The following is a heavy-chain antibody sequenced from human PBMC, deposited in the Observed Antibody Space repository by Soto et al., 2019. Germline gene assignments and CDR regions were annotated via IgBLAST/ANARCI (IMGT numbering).Heavy chain of an antibody. CDR2: IYYSGST. D-gene: IGHD6-19*01. CDR1: GGSISSGGYY. J-gene: IGHJ6*02. V-gene: IGHV4-31*03. Sequence: SETLSLTCTVSGGSISSGGYYWSWIRQHPGKGLEWIGYIYYSGSTYYNPSLKSRVTISVDTSKNQFSLKLSSVTAADTAVYYCARELSESSRWPFYGMDVWGQGTTVTVSS. CDR3: ARELSESSRWPFYGMDV.